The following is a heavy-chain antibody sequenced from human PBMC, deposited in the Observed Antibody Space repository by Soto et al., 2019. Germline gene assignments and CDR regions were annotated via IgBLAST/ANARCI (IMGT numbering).Heavy chain of an antibody. D-gene: IGHD6-13*01. V-gene: IGHV3-9*01. CDR3: AKDKYSSSWYGYFQH. CDR1: GFTFDDYA. CDR2: ISWNSGSI. J-gene: IGHJ1*01. Sequence: EVQLVESGGGLVQPGRSLRLSCAASGFTFDDYAMHWVRQAPGKGLEWVSGISWNSGSIGYADSVKGRFTISRDNAKNSLYLQMNSLRAEDTALYYCAKDKYSSSWYGYFQHWGQGILVTVSS.